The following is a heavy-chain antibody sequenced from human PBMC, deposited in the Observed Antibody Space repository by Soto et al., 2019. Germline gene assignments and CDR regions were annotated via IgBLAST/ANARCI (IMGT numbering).Heavy chain of an antibody. CDR2: ISYDGSNK. CDR3: ARDPPHYDSSGYPLDY. CDR1: GFTFSSYA. D-gene: IGHD3-22*01. Sequence: QVQLMESGGGVVQPGRSLRLSCAASGFTFSSYAMHWVRQAPGKGLEWVAVISYDGSNKYYADSVKGRFTISRDNSKNTLYLQMNSLRAEDTAVYYCARDPPHYDSSGYPLDYWGQGTLVTVSS. V-gene: IGHV3-30-3*01. J-gene: IGHJ4*02.